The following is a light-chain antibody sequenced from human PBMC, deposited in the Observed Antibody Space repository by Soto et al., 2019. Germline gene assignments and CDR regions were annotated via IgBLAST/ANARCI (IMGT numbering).Light chain of an antibody. Sequence: QSVLTQPPSVSGAPGQRVTISCTGSRSNIGAGYDVHGYQQLPGGAPRLLIYANTNRPSGVPDRFSGSRSGTSASLAITGLQAEDEADYSCQSYDSSLNGFYVFGTGTKVTVL. CDR3: QSYDSSLNGFYV. CDR2: ANT. J-gene: IGLJ1*01. CDR1: RSNIGAGYD. V-gene: IGLV1-40*01.